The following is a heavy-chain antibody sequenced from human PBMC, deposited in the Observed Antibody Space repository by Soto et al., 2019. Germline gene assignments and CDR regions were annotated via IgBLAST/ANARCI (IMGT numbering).Heavy chain of an antibody. CDR1: GFHFSDYD. Sequence: PGGSKILSCAASGFHFSDYDMSWISQAPGKGLEWVSYISSSSSYTNYADSVKGRFTISRDNAKNSLYLQMNSLRAEDTAVYYCARDHGYGDYLDAFDIWGQGTMVTVSS. D-gene: IGHD4-17*01. J-gene: IGHJ3*02. CDR3: ARDHGYGDYLDAFDI. CDR2: ISSSSSYT. V-gene: IGHV3-11*05.